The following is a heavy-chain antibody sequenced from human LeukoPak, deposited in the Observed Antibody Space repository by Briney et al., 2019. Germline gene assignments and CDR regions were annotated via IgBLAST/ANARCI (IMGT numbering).Heavy chain of an antibody. D-gene: IGHD1-7*01. V-gene: IGHV4-34*01. CDR3: ARRWNYGRNYYIDV. CDR1: GGSLSNYY. CDR2: INDSGRT. J-gene: IGHJ6*03. Sequence: SETLSLTSAVYGGSLSNYYWSWIRQPPGKGLEWIGEINDSGRTNYNPSLMSRVTVSVDTSKNQFSLRLTSVTATDTAVYYCARRWNYGRNYYIDVWGKGATVSVSS.